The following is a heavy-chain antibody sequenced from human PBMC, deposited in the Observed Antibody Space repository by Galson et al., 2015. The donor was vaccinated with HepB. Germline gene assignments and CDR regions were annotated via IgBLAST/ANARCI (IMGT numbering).Heavy chain of an antibody. J-gene: IGHJ6*02. D-gene: IGHD2-2*01. V-gene: IGHV3-23*01. CDR1: GFTFSSYA. Sequence: SLRLSCAASGFTFSSYAMSWVRQAPGKGLEWVSAISGSGGSTYYADSVKGRFTISRDNSKNTLYLQMNSLRAEDTAVYYCAKGGEASYPFDYWGQGTLVTVSAGSASAPTLFPDIVVVPAAEYYYYGMDVWGQGTTVTVSS. CDR2: ISGSGGST. CDR3: AKGGEASYPFDYWGQGTLVTVSAGSASAPTLFPDIVVVPAAEYYYYGMDV.